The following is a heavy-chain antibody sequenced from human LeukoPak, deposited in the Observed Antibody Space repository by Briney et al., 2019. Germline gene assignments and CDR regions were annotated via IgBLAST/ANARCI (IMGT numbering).Heavy chain of an antibody. J-gene: IGHJ4*02. D-gene: IGHD5-12*01. CDR2: IYYSGST. V-gene: IGHV4-39*01. Sequence: KPSETLSLTCAVYGGSFSSYYWGWIRQPPGKGLEWIGSIYYSGSTYYNPSLKSRVTISVDTSKNQFSLKLSSVTAADTAVYYCARLGRLRFSRVDYWGQGTLVTVSS. CDR1: GGSFSSYY. CDR3: ARLGRLRFSRVDY.